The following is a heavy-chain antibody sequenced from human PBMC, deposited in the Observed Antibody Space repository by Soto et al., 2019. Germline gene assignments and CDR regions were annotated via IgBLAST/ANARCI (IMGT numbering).Heavy chain of an antibody. CDR2: ISSSGSTI. Sequence: GGSLRLSCAASGFTFSDYYMSWIRQAPGKGLEWVSYISSSGSTIYYADSVKGRFTISRDNAKNSLYLQMNSLRAEDTAVYYCARENLDSGYSSSWYRIDAFDIWGQGTMVTVSS. D-gene: IGHD6-13*01. J-gene: IGHJ3*02. V-gene: IGHV3-11*01. CDR1: GFTFSDYY. CDR3: ARENLDSGYSSSWYRIDAFDI.